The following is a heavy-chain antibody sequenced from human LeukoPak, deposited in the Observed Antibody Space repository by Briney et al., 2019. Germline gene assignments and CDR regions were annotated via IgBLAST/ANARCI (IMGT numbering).Heavy chain of an antibody. CDR1: GYSISSGYY. Sequence: SETLSLTCTVSGYSISSGYYWGWIRQPPGKGLEWIGSIYHSGSTYYNPSLKSRVTISVDTSKNQFSLKLSSVTAADTAVYYCARGPAGIAARQYYYYMDVWGKGTTVTVSS. CDR2: IYHSGST. V-gene: IGHV4-38-2*02. CDR3: ARGPAGIAARQYYYYMDV. J-gene: IGHJ6*03. D-gene: IGHD6-6*01.